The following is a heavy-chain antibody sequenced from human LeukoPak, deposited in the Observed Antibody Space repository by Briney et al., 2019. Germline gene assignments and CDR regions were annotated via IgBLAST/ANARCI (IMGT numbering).Heavy chain of an antibody. CDR1: GGSVSGDY. CDR2: IYFSGST. CDR3: ARSNGSFFASPYYFDY. D-gene: IGHD1-26*01. V-gene: IGHV4-59*02. Sequence: PSETLSLTCTVSGGSVSGDYWNWIRQPPGKGLERIGYIYFSGSTNYNPSLKSRVTISVDTSKNQFSLKLRSVTAADTAVYYCARSNGSFFASPYYFDYWGQGTLVTVSS. J-gene: IGHJ4*02.